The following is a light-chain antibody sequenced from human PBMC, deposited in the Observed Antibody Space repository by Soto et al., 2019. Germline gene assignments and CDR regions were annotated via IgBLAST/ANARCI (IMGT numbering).Light chain of an antibody. Sequence: EMVLTQSPGTLSLSPGERATLSCRASESVNGRYLAWYQQKPGQAPRLLIYDASTRASAIPDRCTGSGSGAAFTLTISRLEPEDFAVYYCQEYGRSSPYTFGQGTKLEIK. J-gene: IGKJ2*01. CDR3: QEYGRSSPYT. CDR2: DAS. CDR1: ESVNGRY. V-gene: IGKV3-20*01.